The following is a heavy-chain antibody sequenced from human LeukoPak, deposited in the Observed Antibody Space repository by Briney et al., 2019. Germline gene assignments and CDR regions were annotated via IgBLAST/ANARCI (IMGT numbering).Heavy chain of an antibody. CDR3: AEGGGSSGYYTHLDS. CDR2: ISYDGNNK. J-gene: IGHJ4*02. D-gene: IGHD3-3*01. Sequence: PGRSLRLSCVTTGFTFSKYGMHWVRQAPGKGLEWVAVISYDGNNKYYADSVKARFTISRDNSKNTLYLQMNSLGTEDSAIYYCAEGGGSSGYYTHLDSWGQGTLVTVSS. CDR1: GFTFSKYG. V-gene: IGHV3-30*18.